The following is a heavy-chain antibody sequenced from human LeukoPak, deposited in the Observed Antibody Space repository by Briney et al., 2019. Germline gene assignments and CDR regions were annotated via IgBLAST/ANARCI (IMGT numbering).Heavy chain of an antibody. Sequence: GGSLRLSCTASGFKFDDYGMTWVRQAPGKGLEWVSDINWNGDSRGYAHSVRGRFTIYRDNSKNSLYLQMNSLRAEDTAVYYCATGRDYDAYYFDYWGQGTLVTVSS. D-gene: IGHD3-16*01. V-gene: IGHV3-20*04. CDR2: INWNGDSR. CDR3: ATGRDYDAYYFDY. J-gene: IGHJ4*02. CDR1: GFKFDDYG.